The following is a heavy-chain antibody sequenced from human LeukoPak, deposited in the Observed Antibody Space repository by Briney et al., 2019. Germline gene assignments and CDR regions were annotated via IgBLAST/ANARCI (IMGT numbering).Heavy chain of an antibody. CDR2: IYYSGST. V-gene: IGHV4-59*08. J-gene: IGHJ1*01. CDR1: GGSISSYY. D-gene: IGHD6-6*01. Sequence: SETLSLTCTVSGGSISSYYWSWIRQPPGKGLEWIGYIYYSGSTNYNPSLKSRVTISVDTSKNQFSLKLSSVTAADTAVYYCARQDRSSSSLGLEHWGQGTLVTVSS. CDR3: ARQDRSSSSLGLEH.